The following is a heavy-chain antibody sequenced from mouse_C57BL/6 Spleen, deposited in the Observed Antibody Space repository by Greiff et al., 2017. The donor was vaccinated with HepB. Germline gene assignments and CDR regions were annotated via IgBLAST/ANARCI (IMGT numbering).Heavy chain of an antibody. CDR3: AGDTTEAMDY. V-gene: IGHV1-22*01. CDR2: INPNNGGT. J-gene: IGHJ4*01. D-gene: IGHD1-1*01. CDR1: GYTFTDYN. Sequence: EVKLQESGPELVKPGASVKMSCKASGYTFTDYNMHWVKQSHGKSLEWIGYINPNNGGTSYNQKFKGKATLTVNKSSSTAYMELRSLTSEDSAVYYCAGDTTEAMDYWGQGTSVTVSS.